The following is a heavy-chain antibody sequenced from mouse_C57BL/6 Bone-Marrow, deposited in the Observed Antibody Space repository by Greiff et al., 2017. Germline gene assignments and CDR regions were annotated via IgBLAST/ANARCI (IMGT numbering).Heavy chain of an antibody. Sequence: VQLQQSGAELMKPGASVKLSCKATGYTFTGYWIEWVKQRPGHGLEWIGEIFPGSGSTKYNEKFKGKATFTADTSSNTAYMQLSSLTTEDYDIYYCARSSNWPFAYWGQGTMVTVSA. CDR3: ARSSNWPFAY. CDR1: GYTFTGYW. J-gene: IGHJ3*01. CDR2: IFPGSGST. V-gene: IGHV1-9*01. D-gene: IGHD2-5*01.